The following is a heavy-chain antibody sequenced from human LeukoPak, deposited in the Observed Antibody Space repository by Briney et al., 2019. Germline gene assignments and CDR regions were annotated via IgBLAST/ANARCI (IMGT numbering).Heavy chain of an antibody. V-gene: IGHV3-53*01. CDR3: ARARDGYNYGYMDV. CDR2: IYSGGST. D-gene: IGHD5-24*01. CDR1: GFTFSSYA. Sequence: GGSLRLSCAASGFTFSSYAMSWVRQAPGKGLEWVSVIYSGGSTYYADSVKGRFTISRDNSKNTLYLQMNSLRAEDTAVYYCARARDGYNYGYMDVWGKGTTVTISS. J-gene: IGHJ6*03.